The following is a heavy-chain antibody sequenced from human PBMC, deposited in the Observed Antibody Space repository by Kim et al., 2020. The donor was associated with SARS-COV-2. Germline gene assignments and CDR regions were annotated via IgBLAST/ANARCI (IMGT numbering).Heavy chain of an antibody. V-gene: IGHV3-30*04. D-gene: IGHD1-26*01. CDR3: ARDNREWELPGIPRSNRFDP. CDR1: GFTFSSYA. Sequence: GGSLRLSCAASGFTFSSYAMHWVRQAPGKGLEWVAVISYDGSNKYYADSVKGRFTISRDNSKNTLYLQMNSLRAEDTAVYYCARDNREWELPGIPRSNRFDPWGQGTLVTVSS. J-gene: IGHJ5*02. CDR2: ISYDGSNK.